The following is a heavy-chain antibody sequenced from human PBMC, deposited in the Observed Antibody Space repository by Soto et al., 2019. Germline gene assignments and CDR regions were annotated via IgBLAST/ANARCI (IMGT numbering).Heavy chain of an antibody. D-gene: IGHD3-22*01. J-gene: IGHJ6*02. CDR3: ARALYDTDSLPVGAEPRCYTMNL. Sequence: ASVKVSCKASGYTFTGYYMHWVRQAPGQGLEWMGWINPNSGGTNYAQKFQGRVTMTRDTSTSTVYMELSSLRSEDTAVYYCARALYDTDSLPVGAEPRCYTMNLWGLGTTVTVSS. CDR1: GYTFTGYY. V-gene: IGHV1-2*02. CDR2: INPNSGGT.